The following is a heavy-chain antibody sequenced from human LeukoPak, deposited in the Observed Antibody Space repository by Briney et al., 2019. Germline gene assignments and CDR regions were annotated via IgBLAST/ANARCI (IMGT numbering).Heavy chain of an antibody. J-gene: IGHJ4*02. Sequence: GASVKVSCKASGGTFSSYAISWVRQAPGHGLEWMGGIIPIFGTANYAQKFQGRVTITADKSTSTAYMELSSLRSEDTAVYYCAGGYCSSTSCYVSDYWGQGTLVTVSS. CDR2: IIPIFGTA. CDR3: AGGYCSSTSCYVSDY. D-gene: IGHD2-2*01. CDR1: GGTFSSYA. V-gene: IGHV1-69*06.